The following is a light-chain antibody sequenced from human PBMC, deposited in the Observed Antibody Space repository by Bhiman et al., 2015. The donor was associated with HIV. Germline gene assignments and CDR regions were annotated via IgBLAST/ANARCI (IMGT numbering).Light chain of an antibody. CDR1: SSDVGGYNF. CDR2: DVN. Sequence: QSALTQPASVSGSPGQSITISCTGTSSDVGGYNFVSWYQQHSGKAPKLMIYDVNERPSGVSDHFSASKSGNTASLTISGLQAEDEADYYCSSYTISSTTVFGSGTKVTVL. V-gene: IGLV2-14*03. CDR3: SSYTISSTTV. J-gene: IGLJ1*01.